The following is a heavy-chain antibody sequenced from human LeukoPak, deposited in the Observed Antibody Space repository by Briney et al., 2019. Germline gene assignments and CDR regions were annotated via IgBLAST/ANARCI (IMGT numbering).Heavy chain of an antibody. Sequence: SETLSLTCTVSGGSISSYYWSWIRQPPGKGLEWIGYIYYSGGTNYNPSLKSRVTISADTSKNQFSLKLSSVTAADTAVYYCARLLPGDYWGQGTLVTVSS. CDR1: GGSISSYY. V-gene: IGHV4-59*08. CDR3: ARLLPGDY. J-gene: IGHJ4*02. D-gene: IGHD2-15*01. CDR2: IYYSGGT.